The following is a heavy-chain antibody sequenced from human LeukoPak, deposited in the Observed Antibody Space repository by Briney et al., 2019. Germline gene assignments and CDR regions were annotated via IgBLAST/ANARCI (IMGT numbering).Heavy chain of an antibody. J-gene: IGHJ4*02. CDR2: IKSKTDGGTR. D-gene: IGHD3-16*01. CDR3: TTEIAGDLLWVF. V-gene: IGHV3-15*07. Sequence: PGGSLRLSCAASGFTFSNAWMNWVRQAPGKGLEWVGRIKSKTDGGTRDHAAPVKGRFTISRDDSRNTLYLQMNSLKTEDTAVYYCTTEIAGDLLWVFWGQGTLVTVSS. CDR1: GFTFSNAW.